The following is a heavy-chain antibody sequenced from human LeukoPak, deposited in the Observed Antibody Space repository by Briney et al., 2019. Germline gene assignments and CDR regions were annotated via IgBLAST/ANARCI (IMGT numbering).Heavy chain of an antibody. CDR3: ARVTGYDWESSYDY. Sequence: SGTLSLTCAVSGGSISSSNWWSWVRQPPGQGLEWIGEIYHSGSTNYNPSLKSRVTISVDKSKNQFSLKLSSVTAADTAVYYCARVTGYDWESSYDYWGQGTLVTVSS. CDR1: GGSISSSNW. V-gene: IGHV4-4*02. J-gene: IGHJ4*02. CDR2: IYHSGST. D-gene: IGHD5-12*01.